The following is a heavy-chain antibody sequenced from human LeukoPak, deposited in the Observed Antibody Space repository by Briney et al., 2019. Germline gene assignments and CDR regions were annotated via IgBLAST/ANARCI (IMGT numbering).Heavy chain of an antibody. CDR2: INPNSGGT. D-gene: IGHD2-15*01. V-gene: IGHV1-2*06. Sequence: ASVKVSCKASGYTFTGYYMHWVRQAPGQGLEWMGRINPNSGGTNYAQKFQGRVTMTRDTSTSTVYMELSSLRSEDTAVYYCARGEGLVATDYWGQGTLVTVSS. J-gene: IGHJ4*02. CDR1: GYTFTGYY. CDR3: ARGEGLVATDY.